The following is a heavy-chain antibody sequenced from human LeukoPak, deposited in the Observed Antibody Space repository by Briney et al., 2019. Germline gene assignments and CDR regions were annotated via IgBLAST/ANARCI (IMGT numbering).Heavy chain of an antibody. V-gene: IGHV1-69*04. Sequence: SVKVSCKASGGTFSSYAISWVRQAPGQGLEWMGRIIPILGIANYAQKLQGRVTITADKSTSTAYMELSSLRSEDTAVYYCAREGGGTPLFDYWGQGTLVTVSS. D-gene: IGHD2-15*01. CDR1: GGTFSSYA. CDR2: IIPILGIA. J-gene: IGHJ4*02. CDR3: AREGGGTPLFDY.